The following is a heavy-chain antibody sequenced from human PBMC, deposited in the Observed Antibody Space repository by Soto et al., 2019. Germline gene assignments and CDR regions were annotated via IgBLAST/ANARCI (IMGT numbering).Heavy chain of an antibody. D-gene: IGHD6-13*01. CDR3: AREAAAERNYYGLDV. CDR2: ISGYNGNT. J-gene: IGHJ6*02. V-gene: IGHV1-18*04. CDR1: GYIFSRYG. Sequence: QVQLVQSGPEVRKPGASVKVSCKASGYIFSRYGISWVRQAPGQGLEWMAWISGYNGNTKFGERVQGRVNVTTDTSTSIAYMELRSLRSDDTDVYYCAREAAAERNYYGLDVWGQGTTVIVSS.